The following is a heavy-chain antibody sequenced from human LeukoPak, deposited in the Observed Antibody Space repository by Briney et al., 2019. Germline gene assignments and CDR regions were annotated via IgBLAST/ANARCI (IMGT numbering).Heavy chain of an antibody. CDR1: GFTFSSYD. CDR3: ASDLSSSWYPYNFDS. V-gene: IGHV3-23*01. D-gene: IGHD6-13*01. J-gene: IGHJ4*02. CDR2: IGGGGDRI. Sequence: GGSLRLSCAASGFTFSSYDMNWVRQAPGKGLEWVSDIGGGGDRIYYADSVKGRFTISRDNSNNTLSLQMNSLRAEDTAVYYCASDLSSSWYPYNFDSWGQGSLVTVSS.